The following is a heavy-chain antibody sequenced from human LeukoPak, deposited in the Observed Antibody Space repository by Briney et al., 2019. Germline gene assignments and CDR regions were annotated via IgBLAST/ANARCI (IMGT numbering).Heavy chain of an antibody. CDR1: GYTFTGYY. J-gene: IGHJ4*02. V-gene: IGHV1-2*02. Sequence: VDSVTVSCKASGYTFTGYYMHWVRQAPGQGLEWMGWINPNSGGTNYAQKFQGRVTMTRDTSISTAYMELSRLRSDDTAVYYCARSFIAAAVLGDYFDYWGQGTLVTVSS. CDR2: INPNSGGT. D-gene: IGHD6-13*01. CDR3: ARSFIAAAVLGDYFDY.